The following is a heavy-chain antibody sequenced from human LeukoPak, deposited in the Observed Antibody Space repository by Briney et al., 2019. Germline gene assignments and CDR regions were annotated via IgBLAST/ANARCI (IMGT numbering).Heavy chain of an antibody. V-gene: IGHV1-18*01. CDR2: ISVNNGGT. J-gene: IGHJ1*01. D-gene: IGHD2-2*01. CDR1: GYTFTTYS. Sequence: GASVKVSCKASGYTFTTYSLAWVRQAPGQSLEWMGWISVNNGGTNYAQSFQDRVTLTRDTSTNTAYLELRSLRSDDTAIIYCETATQPRGYFLHWGQGTLVTVSS. CDR3: ETATQPRGYFLH.